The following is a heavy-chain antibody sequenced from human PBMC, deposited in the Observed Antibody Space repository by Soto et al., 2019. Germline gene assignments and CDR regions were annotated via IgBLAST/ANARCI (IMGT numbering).Heavy chain of an antibody. CDR3: ARAGHYDSSGYLQYYYYYGMDV. D-gene: IGHD3-22*01. V-gene: IGHV4-31*03. Sequence: SETLSLTCTVSGGSISSGGYYWSWIRQHPGKGLEWIGYIYYSGSTYYNPSLKSRVTISVDTSENQFSLKLSSVTAADTAVYYCARAGHYDSSGYLQYYYYYGMDVWGQGTTVTVSS. J-gene: IGHJ6*02. CDR1: GGSISSGGYY. CDR2: IYYSGST.